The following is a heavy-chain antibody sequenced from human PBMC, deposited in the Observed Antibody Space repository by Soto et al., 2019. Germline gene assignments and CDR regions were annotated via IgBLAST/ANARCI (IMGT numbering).Heavy chain of an antibody. J-gene: IGHJ4*02. Sequence: SETLSLTCTVSGGSISSYYWSWIRQPPGKGLEWIGYIYYSGSTNYNPSLKSRVTMSVDTSKNQFSLKLSSVTAADTAVYYCAWGYSRSYHRLDYWGQGTLVTVSS. CDR2: IYYSGST. V-gene: IGHV4-59*08. CDR1: GGSISSYY. D-gene: IGHD6-13*01. CDR3: AWGYSRSYHRLDY.